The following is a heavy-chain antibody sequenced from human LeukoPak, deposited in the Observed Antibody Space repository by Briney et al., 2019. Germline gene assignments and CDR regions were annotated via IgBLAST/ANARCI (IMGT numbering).Heavy chain of an antibody. D-gene: IGHD3-10*01. CDR3: ARVGGVYYYYMDV. CDR1: GDSITSRSYY. J-gene: IGHJ6*03. CDR2: IHYSGTT. V-gene: IGHV4-39*07. Sequence: SETLSLTCTVSGDSITSRSYYWGWIRQAPGKGLEWIASIHYSGTTYYKPSLKSRVTISVDTSKNQFSLKLSSVTAADTAVYYCARVGGVYYYYMDVWGKGTTVTVSS.